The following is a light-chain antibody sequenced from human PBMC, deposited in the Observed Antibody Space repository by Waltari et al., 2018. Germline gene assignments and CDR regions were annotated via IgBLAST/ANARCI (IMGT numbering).Light chain of an antibody. Sequence: QSALTQPASVSASPGESITISCTATSSDAGDFNSVSWYQQHTGKTPKFMIYDVSTRPSGVSHRFSGSKSGNTASLTISGLQAEDEAVYYCSSFTTSSTLLFGGGTKLTVL. CDR1: SSDAGDFNS. CDR2: DVS. J-gene: IGLJ2*01. CDR3: SSFTTSSTLL. V-gene: IGLV2-14*03.